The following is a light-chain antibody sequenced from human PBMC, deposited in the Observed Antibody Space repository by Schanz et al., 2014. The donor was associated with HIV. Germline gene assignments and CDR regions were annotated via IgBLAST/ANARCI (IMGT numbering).Light chain of an antibody. V-gene: IGKV3-11*01. CDR2: DAS. J-gene: IGKJ4*01. CDR3: QQRGDWPALT. CDR1: QSVSSY. Sequence: EIVLTQSPATLSLSPGERATLSCRASQSVSSYLAWYQQKPGQAPRLLIYDASNRATGIPARFSGSGSGTDFTLTISRLEPEDFAVYYCQQRGDWPALTFGGGTKVEMK.